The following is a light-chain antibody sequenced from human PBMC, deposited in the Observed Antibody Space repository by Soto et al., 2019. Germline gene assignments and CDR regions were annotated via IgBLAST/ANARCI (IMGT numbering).Light chain of an antibody. J-gene: IGLJ1*01. CDR3: SSYTSRSTLYV. CDR1: SSDVGGYNY. V-gene: IGLV2-14*01. CDR2: DVS. Sequence: QSALTQPASVSGSPGQSITISCTGSSSDVGGYNYVSWYQQHPGKAPKLMIYDVSNRPSGVSNRFSGSKSGDTASLTISGLHTEDEADYYCSSYTSRSTLYVFGIGTKLTVL.